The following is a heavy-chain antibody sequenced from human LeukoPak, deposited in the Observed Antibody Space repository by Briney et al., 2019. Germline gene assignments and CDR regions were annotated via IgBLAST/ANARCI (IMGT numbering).Heavy chain of an antibody. CDR1: GGSISSSNW. CDR3: ARIDYDSSGYYRLDY. CDR2: IYHSGST. D-gene: IGHD3-22*01. J-gene: IGHJ4*02. V-gene: IGHV4-4*02. Sequence: SGTLSLTCAVSGGSISSSNWWSWVRQPPGKGLEWIGEIYHSGSTYYNPSLKSRVTISVDTSKNQFSLKLSSVTAADTAVYYCARIDYDSSGYYRLDYWGQGTLVTVSS.